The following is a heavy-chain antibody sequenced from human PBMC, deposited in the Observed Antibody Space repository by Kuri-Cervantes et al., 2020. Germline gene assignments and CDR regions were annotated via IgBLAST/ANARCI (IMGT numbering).Heavy chain of an antibody. Sequence: AVKVSCSASGVTFTSSAVQWVRQARGQRLEWIGWIVVGSGNTNYAQKLQERVTITRDMSTITTYMELISLRSEDTAVYYCNTGTNWWSYRYLAEYYYYYYMDVWGKGTTVTVSS. CDR3: NTGTNWWSYRYLAEYYYYYYMDV. J-gene: IGHJ6*03. V-gene: IGHV1-58*01. CDR1: GVTFTSSA. CDR2: IVVGSGNT. D-gene: IGHD3-16*02.